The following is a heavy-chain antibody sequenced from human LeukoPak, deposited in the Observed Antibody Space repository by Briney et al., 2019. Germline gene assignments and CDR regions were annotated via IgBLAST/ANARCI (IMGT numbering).Heavy chain of an antibody. V-gene: IGHV1-69*05. Sequence: ASVKVSCXASGGTFSNYAISWVRQARGQGLEWMGRIIPIFGTANYAQKFQGRVTITTDESTSTAYMELSSLRSEDMAVYYCARDKHYYGSGSYYSDYWGQGTLVTVSS. CDR1: GGTFSNYA. CDR2: IIPIFGTA. D-gene: IGHD3-10*01. CDR3: ARDKHYYGSGSYYSDY. J-gene: IGHJ4*02.